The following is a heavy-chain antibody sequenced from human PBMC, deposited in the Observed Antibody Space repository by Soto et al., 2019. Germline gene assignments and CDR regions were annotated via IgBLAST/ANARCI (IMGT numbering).Heavy chain of an antibody. CDR2: ISAYNGNT. Sequence: ASVKVSCKASGYTYTSYGISWVRHAHGQGLEWMGWISAYNGNTNYAQKLQGRVTMTTDTSTSTAYMELRSLRSDDTAVYYCARDRVATISDSIDYWGQGTLVTVSS. D-gene: IGHD5-12*01. V-gene: IGHV1-18*01. CDR3: ARDRVATISDSIDY. CDR1: GYTYTSYG. J-gene: IGHJ4*02.